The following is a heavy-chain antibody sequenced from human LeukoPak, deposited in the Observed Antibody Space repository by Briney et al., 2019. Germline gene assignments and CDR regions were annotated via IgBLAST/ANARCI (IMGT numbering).Heavy chain of an antibody. CDR2: IYYSGST. Sequence: PSETLSLTCTVPGGSISSSSYYWGWIRQPPGKGLEWIGSIYYSGSTYYNPSLKSRVTISVDTSKNQFSLKLSSVTAADTAVYYCARHCSSTSCYHNWFDPWGQGTLVTVSS. V-gene: IGHV4-39*01. CDR1: GGSISSSSYY. D-gene: IGHD2-2*01. J-gene: IGHJ5*02. CDR3: ARHCSSTSCYHNWFDP.